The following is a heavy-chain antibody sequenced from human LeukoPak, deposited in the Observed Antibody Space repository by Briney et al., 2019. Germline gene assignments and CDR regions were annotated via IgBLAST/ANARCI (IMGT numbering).Heavy chain of an antibody. CDR3: AKVRGYSYGPFDY. V-gene: IGHV3-9*01. Sequence: GGSLRLSCAASGFTFDDYAMHWVRQAPGKGLEWVSGISWNSGSIGYADSVKGRFIISRDNAKNSLYLQMNSLRAEDTALYYCAKVRGYSYGPFDYWGQGTLVTVSS. D-gene: IGHD5-18*01. CDR1: GFTFDDYA. CDR2: ISWNSGSI. J-gene: IGHJ4*02.